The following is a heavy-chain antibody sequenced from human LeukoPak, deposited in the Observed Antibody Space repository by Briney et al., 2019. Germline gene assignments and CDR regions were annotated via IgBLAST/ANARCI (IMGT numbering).Heavy chain of an antibody. CDR1: GFTFSSYE. CDR2: ISSFSSTI. CDR3: ARSPNYKGYFDY. J-gene: IGHJ4*02. Sequence: GGSLRLSCAASGFTFSSYEMNWVRQAPGKGLEWVSYISSFSSTIYYADSVMGRFTISRDNAKNSLYLQMSSLRAEDTAVYYCARSPNYKGYFDYWGQGTLVTVSS. V-gene: IGHV3-48*03. D-gene: IGHD3-10*01.